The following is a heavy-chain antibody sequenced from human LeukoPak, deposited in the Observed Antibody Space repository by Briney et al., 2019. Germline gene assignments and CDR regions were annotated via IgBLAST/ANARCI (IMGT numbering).Heavy chain of an antibody. J-gene: IGHJ5*02. Sequence: NPSETLSLTCSVAGGSISTYYWNGIRQTPGKGLEWIGHIANGNTDYNPSLKSRVTISVDTSKNQFSLKLTSVSAEDTAVYYCARDKAHSYGRYFDPWGQGALVIVSS. CDR3: ARDKAHSYGRYFDP. V-gene: IGHV4-59*01. CDR2: IANGNT. CDR1: GGSISTYY. D-gene: IGHD5-18*01.